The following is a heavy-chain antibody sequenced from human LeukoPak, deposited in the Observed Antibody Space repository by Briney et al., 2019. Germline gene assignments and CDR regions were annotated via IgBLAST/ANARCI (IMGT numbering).Heavy chain of an antibody. V-gene: IGHV3-48*01. Sequence: GGSLRLSCEASGFTFSSYSMNWVRQAPGKGLEWISYISTSTTTIYYANSVKGRFTISRGNAKKSLYLQMNSLRAEDTAVYYCAKDLAYYYDISGYWNWFDPWGQGTLVTVSS. CDR3: AKDLAYYYDISGYWNWFDP. CDR2: ISTSTTTI. CDR1: GFTFSSYS. J-gene: IGHJ5*02. D-gene: IGHD3-22*01.